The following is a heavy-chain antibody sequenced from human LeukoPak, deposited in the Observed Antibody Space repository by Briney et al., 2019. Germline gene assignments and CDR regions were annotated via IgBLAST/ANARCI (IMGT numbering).Heavy chain of an antibody. D-gene: IGHD1-1*01. Sequence: KPGGSLRLSCQGSGFTFGDYYIHWIRQAPGKGLEWVSFIRSEIYGGTTEYAASVKGRLTISRDNSKSIAFLQLDSLRTEDTAVYYCTRDSHGNNWFDPWGQGTLVTVSS. J-gene: IGHJ5*02. CDR2: IRSEIYGGTT. CDR1: GFTFGDYY. CDR3: TRDSHGNNWFDP. V-gene: IGHV3-49*05.